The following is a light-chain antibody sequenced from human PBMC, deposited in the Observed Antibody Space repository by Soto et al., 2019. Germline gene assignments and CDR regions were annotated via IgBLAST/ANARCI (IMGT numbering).Light chain of an antibody. Sequence: SYELTQPPSVSVAPGKTARITGGGTNIGSKSVHWYQQKPGQAPVLVIYYDSDRPSGIPERFSGSNSGNTATLTIGRVEAGDEADYYCQVWDSSSDHVVFGGGTKLTVL. V-gene: IGLV3-21*04. CDR3: QVWDSSSDHVV. J-gene: IGLJ2*01. CDR2: YDS. CDR1: NIGSKS.